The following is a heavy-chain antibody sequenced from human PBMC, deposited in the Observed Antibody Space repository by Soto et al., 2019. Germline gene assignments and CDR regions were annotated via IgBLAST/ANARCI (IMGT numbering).Heavy chain of an antibody. V-gene: IGHV4-4*07. CDR2: ISARRRT. J-gene: IGHJ2*01. CDR3: ARGMGSYFDL. D-gene: IGHD1-26*01. CDR1: GYSISNFF. Sequence: QVQLQESGPGLVKPSETLSLTWTVYGYSISNFFWRWIRQPTGKGLESLGRISARRRTNYNPSLQSRVAMSLDTSKNQFSLRLTSLSCADTAVYFCARGMGSYFDLWGRGHLATVFS.